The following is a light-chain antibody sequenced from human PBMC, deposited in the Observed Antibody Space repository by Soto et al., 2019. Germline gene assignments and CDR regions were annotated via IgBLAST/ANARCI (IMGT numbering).Light chain of an antibody. CDR2: TAS. V-gene: IGKV1-8*01. Sequence: AIRMTQSPSSFSASTGDRVTITCRASQGISSHLAWYQVKPGKAPRLLIYTASYLESGVPSRFSGSGSGTDFTLTISSLQSXDFXXXXXXXYFSYPLTFGGGTKVEIK. CDR3: XXYFSYPLT. CDR1: QGISSH. J-gene: IGKJ4*01.